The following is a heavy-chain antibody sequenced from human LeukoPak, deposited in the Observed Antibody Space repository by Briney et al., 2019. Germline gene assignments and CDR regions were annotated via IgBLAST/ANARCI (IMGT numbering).Heavy chain of an antibody. CDR2: ISSSGSTI. Sequence: GGSLRLSCAASGFTFSDYYMSWIRQAPGKGLEWVSYISSSGSTIYYADSVKGRFTISRDNAKNSLYLQMNSLRAEDTAVYYCAKDEDRHYYGSGSYYNQFDYWGQGTLVTVSS. CDR3: AKDEDRHYYGSGSYYNQFDY. D-gene: IGHD3-10*01. J-gene: IGHJ4*02. CDR1: GFTFSDYY. V-gene: IGHV3-11*01.